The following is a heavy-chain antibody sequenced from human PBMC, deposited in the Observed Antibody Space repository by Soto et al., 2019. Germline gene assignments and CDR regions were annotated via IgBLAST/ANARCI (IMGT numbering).Heavy chain of an antibody. V-gene: IGHV3-21*01. Sequence: GGSLKIACAASGFMLNASTMSWVRQAPGKGLEWLSSITSNSDHIDYADSVRGRFTVSRDNARKSLYLQMDSLGAEDTGVYYCATPYYYNHWGPGTLGTGPS. J-gene: IGHJ4*02. CDR3: ATPYYYNH. CDR1: GFMLNAST. CDR2: ITSNSDHI.